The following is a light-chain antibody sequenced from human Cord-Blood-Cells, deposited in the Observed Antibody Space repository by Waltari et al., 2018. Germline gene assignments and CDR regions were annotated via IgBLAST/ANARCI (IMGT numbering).Light chain of an antibody. J-gene: IGKJ1*01. V-gene: IGKV1-5*01. CDR2: DSS. Sequence: IQMTPYPSTLPAYVGNRVTSTCRASQSISSWLAWYQQKPGKAPKLLIYDSSSVESGVPSRFSGIGSGTEFTLTISSLQPDDFATYYCQQYNSDFRTFGQGTKVEI. CDR3: QQYNSDFRT. CDR1: QSISSW.